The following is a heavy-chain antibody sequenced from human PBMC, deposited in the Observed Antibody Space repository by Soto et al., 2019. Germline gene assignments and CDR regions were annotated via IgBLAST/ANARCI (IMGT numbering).Heavy chain of an antibody. D-gene: IGHD1-20*01. CDR3: AASYNWNDLVDYSYYYMDV. Sequence: SQTLSLTCAISGDSVSSNSAAWNWIRQSPSRGLEWLGRTYYRSKWYNEYAVSVKSRITINPDTSKNQFSLQLNSVTPEDTAVYYCAASYNWNDLVDYSYYYMDVWGKGTTVTVSS. V-gene: IGHV6-1*01. CDR2: TYYRSKWYN. J-gene: IGHJ6*03. CDR1: GDSVSSNSAA.